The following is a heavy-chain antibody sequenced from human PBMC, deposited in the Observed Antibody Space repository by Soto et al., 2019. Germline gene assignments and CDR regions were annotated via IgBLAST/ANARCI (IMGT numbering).Heavy chain of an antibody. CDR1: GFTFSGSA. J-gene: IGHJ4*02. Sequence: EVQLLESGGDLVQPGGSLRLSCAASGFTFSGSAMNWVRQAPGERLEWVSGISGGDGSAYYADSVKGRFTISRDNFKNTLYLQMNSLRAEDTAVYYCARDANCNDRTGYCPFDFWGQGTLVTVSS. D-gene: IGHD3-22*01. CDR3: ARDANCNDRTGYCPFDF. CDR2: ISGGDGSA. V-gene: IGHV3-23*01.